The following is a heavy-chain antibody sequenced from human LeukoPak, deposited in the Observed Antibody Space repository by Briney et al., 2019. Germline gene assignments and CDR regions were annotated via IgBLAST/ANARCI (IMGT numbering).Heavy chain of an antibody. D-gene: IGHD1-26*01. CDR2: ISSSGSTI. CDR1: GFTFSDYY. V-gene: IGHV3-11*01. Sequence: PGGSLRLSCAASGFTFSDYYMSWIRQAPGKGLEWVSYISSSGSTIYYADSVKGRFTISRDNAKNSLYLQMNSLRAEDTAVYYCARVLDSGSYHYYYYYMDVWGKGTTVTISS. J-gene: IGHJ6*03. CDR3: ARVLDSGSYHYYYYYMDV.